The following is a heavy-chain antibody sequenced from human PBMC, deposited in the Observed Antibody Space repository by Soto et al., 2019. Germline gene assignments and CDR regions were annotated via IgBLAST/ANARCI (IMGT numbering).Heavy chain of an antibody. J-gene: IGHJ4*02. CDR3: AREDGVVGSSSAFDH. CDR2: INGRSNYV. Sequence: PGGSLRLSCVFCGFTFSTYTMNWVRQAPGKGLEWVSSINGRSNYVYYADSVKGRFTISRDNAKNSLYLQMNRLRAEDTAIYYCAREDGVVGSSSAFDHWGLGTLVTVSS. V-gene: IGHV3-21*01. CDR1: GFTFSTYT. D-gene: IGHD1-26*01.